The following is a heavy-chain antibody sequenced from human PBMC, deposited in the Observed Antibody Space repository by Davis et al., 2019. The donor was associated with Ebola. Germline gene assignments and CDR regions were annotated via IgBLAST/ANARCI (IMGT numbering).Heavy chain of an antibody. J-gene: IGHJ6*03. V-gene: IGHV4-34*10. Sequence: PSETLSLTCVVSGASFTYYWSWIRQSPGKGLEWIGDINQFGNTNYNPSLKSRFTMSVDTSKNEFSLKLNSVTAADTAVYYCARARDYYDSSGYVYYYYYMDVWGKGTTVTVSS. CDR2: INQFGNT. CDR1: GASFTYY. CDR3: ARARDYYDSSGYVYYYYYMDV. D-gene: IGHD3-22*01.